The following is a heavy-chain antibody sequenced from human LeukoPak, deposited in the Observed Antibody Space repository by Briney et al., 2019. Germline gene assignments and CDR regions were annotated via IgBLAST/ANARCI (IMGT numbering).Heavy chain of an antibody. CDR2: MNPNSGNT. CDR1: GGTFSSYA. D-gene: IGHD6-19*01. V-gene: IGHV1-8*02. Sequence: ASVKVSCKASGGTFSSYAISWVRQATGQGLEWMGWMNPNSGNTGYAQKFQGRVTMTRNTSISTAYMELSSLRSEDTAVYYCARGWLTPDYWGQGTLVTVSS. CDR3: ARGWLTPDY. J-gene: IGHJ4*02.